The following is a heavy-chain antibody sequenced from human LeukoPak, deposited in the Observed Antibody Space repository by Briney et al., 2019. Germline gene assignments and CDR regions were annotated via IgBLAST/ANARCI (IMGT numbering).Heavy chain of an antibody. V-gene: IGHV3-23*01. CDR2: IDGSGDNT. D-gene: IGHD6-19*01. CDR3: ARAPYTSGWYRGDNDY. J-gene: IGHJ4*02. Sequence: GGSLRLSCAASGFTFGSYAVSWVRQAPEKGLEWVSAIDGSGDNTYYADSVKGRFTISRDNSKNSLYLQMNSLRAEDTAVYYCARAPYTSGWYRGDNDYWGQGTLVTVSS. CDR1: GFTFGSYA.